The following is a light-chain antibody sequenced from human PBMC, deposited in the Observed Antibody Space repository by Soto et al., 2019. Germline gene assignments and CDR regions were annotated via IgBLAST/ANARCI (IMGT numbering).Light chain of an antibody. V-gene: IGKV1-39*01. CDR3: QQSYSSRWT. CDR1: QSTSRS. J-gene: IGKJ1*01. CDR2: DAS. Sequence: DIQMTQSPSSLSASEGDRVTITCRASQSTSRSLNWYKQKPGEAPKLLIYDASSLQSGVPSRFSGSGSGTDFTLTISSVQRDDFATYYCQQSYSSRWTFGQGTKVDIK.